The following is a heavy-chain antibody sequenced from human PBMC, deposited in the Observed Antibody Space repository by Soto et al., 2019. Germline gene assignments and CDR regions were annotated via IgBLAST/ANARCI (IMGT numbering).Heavy chain of an antibody. J-gene: IGHJ2*01. Sequence: ASVEVSCNASGYTFTSYGISWVRQAPGQGLEWMGWISAYNGNTNYAQKLQGRVTMTTDTSTSTAYMELRSLRSDDTAVYYCASKSDFWSGYWYFDLWGRVTLVAV. CDR1: GYTFTSYG. CDR2: ISAYNGNT. CDR3: ASKSDFWSGYWYFDL. V-gene: IGHV1-18*01. D-gene: IGHD3-3*01.